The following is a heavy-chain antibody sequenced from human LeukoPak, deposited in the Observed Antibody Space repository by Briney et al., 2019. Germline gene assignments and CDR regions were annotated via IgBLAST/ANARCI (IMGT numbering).Heavy chain of an antibody. CDR3: ARDLSSHYCIDY. V-gene: IGHV3-30-3*01. Sequence: PGGSLRLSCAASGFTFSSYAMHWVRQAPGKGLEWVAVISYDGSNKYYADSVKGRFTISRDDSKNTLYLQMNSLRAEDTAVYYCARDLSSHYCIDYWGQGTLVTVSS. D-gene: IGHD3-22*01. J-gene: IGHJ4*02. CDR1: GFTFSSYA. CDR2: ISYDGSNK.